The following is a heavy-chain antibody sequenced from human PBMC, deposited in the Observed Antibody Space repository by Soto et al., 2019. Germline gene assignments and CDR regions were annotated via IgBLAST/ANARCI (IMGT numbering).Heavy chain of an antibody. CDR3: ARGNTWPLWFDP. V-gene: IGHV4-39*01. CDR2: IYYSGST. J-gene: IGHJ5*02. Sequence: QVQLQESGPGLVKPSETLSLTCSVSGGSISTSDYYWGWIRQPPGKGLEWIGSIYYSGSTYYNPSLKSRVTMSEDTSNNQFSLKLSYVAATDTAVYYCARGNTWPLWFDPWGQGTLVTVSS. CDR1: GGSISTSDYY.